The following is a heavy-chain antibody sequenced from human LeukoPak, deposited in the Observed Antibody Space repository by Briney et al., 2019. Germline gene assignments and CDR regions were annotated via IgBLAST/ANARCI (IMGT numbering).Heavy chain of an antibody. J-gene: IGHJ4*02. V-gene: IGHV3-53*01. CDR1: GFTISSNY. D-gene: IGHD6-13*01. CDR2: ISDGGST. Sequence: GGSLRLSCAASGFTISSNYMNWVRQAPGKGLDWVSVISDGGSTYYADSVRGRFTISRDNSKNTLFLQMNSLRVEDTAVYYCARDLMGIAYRRAFYYWGQGTLVTVSS. CDR3: ARDLMGIAYRRAFYY.